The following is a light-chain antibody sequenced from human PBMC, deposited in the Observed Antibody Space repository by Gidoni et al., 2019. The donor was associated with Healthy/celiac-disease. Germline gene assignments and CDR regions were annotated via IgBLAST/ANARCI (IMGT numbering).Light chain of an antibody. J-gene: IGKJ3*01. CDR1: QSISGY. V-gene: IGKV1-39*01. Sequence: DVQMTQSPPFLSASVGDRVTITCRASQSISGYLNWYKLKSGKAPELLIYAASTLRHGVPSRFSGSGSGTDFTLTISSLQPDDFATYYCQLSYNILTFGPGTKVDMK. CDR3: QLSYNILT. CDR2: AAS.